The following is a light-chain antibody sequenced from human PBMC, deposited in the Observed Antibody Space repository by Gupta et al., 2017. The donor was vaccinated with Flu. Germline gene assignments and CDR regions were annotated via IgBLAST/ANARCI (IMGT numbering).Light chain of an antibody. J-gene: IGLJ3*02. V-gene: IGLV3-21*02. CDR2: DDG. Sequence: SYVLTQAPSVSVAPGQTARITCVRSDLGSKSVHWYQQQPGQAPVLVIYDDGDRPSGIPERFSGSNSGTTATLTISRVEGGDEADYYCQVWESTSDNPRLFGGGTKLTVL. CDR3: QVWESTSDNPRL. CDR1: DLGSKS.